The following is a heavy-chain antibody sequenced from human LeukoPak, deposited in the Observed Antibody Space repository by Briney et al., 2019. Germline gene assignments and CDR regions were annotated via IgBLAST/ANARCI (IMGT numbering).Heavy chain of an antibody. J-gene: IGHJ6*02. D-gene: IGHD2-21*02. CDR1: GYTFTSYG. CDR2: ISAYNGNT. Sequence: ASVKVSCKASGYTFTSYGISWVRQAPGQGLEWMGWISAYNGNTNYAQKLQGRVTMTTDTSTSTAHMELRSLRSDDTAVYYCARDGAYCGGDCYPNYYYYYGIDVWGQGTTVTVSS. CDR3: ARDGAYCGGDCYPNYYYYYGIDV. V-gene: IGHV1-18*01.